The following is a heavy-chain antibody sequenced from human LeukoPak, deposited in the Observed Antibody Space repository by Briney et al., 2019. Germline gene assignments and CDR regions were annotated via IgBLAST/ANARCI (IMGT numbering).Heavy chain of an antibody. CDR3: ASGVVPPDYYYYYMDV. J-gene: IGHJ6*03. CDR2: ISAYNGNT. Sequence: ASVKVSCKASGYTFTSYAMNWVRQAPGQGLEWMGWISAYNGNTSYAQKLQGRVTMTTDTSTSTAYMELRSLRSDDTAVYYCASGVVPPDYYYYYMDVWGKGTTVTVSS. D-gene: IGHD2-2*01. CDR1: GYTFTSYA. V-gene: IGHV1-18*01.